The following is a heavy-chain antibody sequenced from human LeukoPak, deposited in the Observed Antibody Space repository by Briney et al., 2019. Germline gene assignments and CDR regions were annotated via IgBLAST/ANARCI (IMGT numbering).Heavy chain of an antibody. V-gene: IGHV1-18*01. CDR2: ISAYNGNT. CDR3: AASYSGGWYGSQFSYYYYYMDV. CDR1: GYTFTSYG. Sequence: ASVKVSCKASGYTFTSYGISWVRQAPGQGLEWMGWISAYNGNTNYAQKLQGRVTMTTDTSTSTAYMELRSLRSDDTAVYYCAASYSGGWYGSQFSYYYYYMDVWGKGTTVTVSS. D-gene: IGHD6-19*01. J-gene: IGHJ6*03.